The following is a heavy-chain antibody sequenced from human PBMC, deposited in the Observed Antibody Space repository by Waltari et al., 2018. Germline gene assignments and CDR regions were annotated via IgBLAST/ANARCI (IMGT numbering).Heavy chain of an antibody. CDR1: GYTFTSYG. Sequence: HLFHSLSYLKKPGASVKVSCKASGYTFTSYGISWVRQAPGQGLEWMGWISAYNGNTNYAQKLQGRVTMTTDTSTSTAYMELRSLRSDDTAVYYCARATYYDYIWGSYRPPFDYWGQGTLVTVSS. J-gene: IGHJ4*02. CDR3: ARATYYDYIWGSYRPPFDY. CDR2: ISAYNGNT. D-gene: IGHD3-16*02. V-gene: IGHV1-18*01.